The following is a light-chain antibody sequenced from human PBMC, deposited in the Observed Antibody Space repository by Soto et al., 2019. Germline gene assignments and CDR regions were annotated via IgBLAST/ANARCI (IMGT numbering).Light chain of an antibody. CDR3: SSYTSSSTRV. V-gene: IGLV2-14*03. CDR1: SSDVGAYDY. Sequence: QSALTQSASVSGSPGQSITISCTGTSSDVGAYDYVSWYQQHPDKAPKLMIYEVSNRPSGVSNRFSGSKSVNTATLTISGLQAEDEADYYCSSYTSSSTRVFGPGTKVTVL. J-gene: IGLJ1*01. CDR2: EVS.